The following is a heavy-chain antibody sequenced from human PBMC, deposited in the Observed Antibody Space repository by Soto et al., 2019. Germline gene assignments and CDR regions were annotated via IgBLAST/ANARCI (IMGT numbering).Heavy chain of an antibody. CDR2: IYHSGST. D-gene: IGHD6-13*01. J-gene: IGHJ5*02. CDR1: GGSIISGGYS. CDR3: ARVVRVAAAGTWWFDP. V-gene: IGHV4-30-2*01. Sequence: SETLSLTCAVSGGSIISGGYSFICIRQPPWKGLELIGYIYHSGSTYYNPSLKSRVTISVDRSKNQFSLKLSSVTAADTAVYYCARVVRVAAAGTWWFDPWGQGTLVTAPQ.